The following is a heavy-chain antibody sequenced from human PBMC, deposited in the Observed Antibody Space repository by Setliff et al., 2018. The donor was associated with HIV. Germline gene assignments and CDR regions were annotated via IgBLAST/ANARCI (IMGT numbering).Heavy chain of an antibody. D-gene: IGHD2-21*02. CDR3: ARGRVFCDGDSCYHFDY. Sequence: PSETLSLTCDVSGDSIISGEFFWSWLRQSPGMGLEWIGYVYFSGSATHNPSLKRPVSISVDTSKNQFYLTITSVTAADTAVYYCARGRVFCDGDSCYHFDYWGRGILVTVSS. CDR1: GDSIISGEFF. J-gene: IGHJ4*02. V-gene: IGHV4-31*11. CDR2: VYFSGSA.